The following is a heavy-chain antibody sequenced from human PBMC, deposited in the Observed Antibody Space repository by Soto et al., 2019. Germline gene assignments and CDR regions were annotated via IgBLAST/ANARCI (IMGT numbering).Heavy chain of an antibody. D-gene: IGHD2-2*02. Sequence: DVQLVESGGGLVQPGMSLRLSCEASGFTFHTYIFNWVRQAPGKGLEWVASITSKSGVYYADSVKGRFTVSRDNAKKSLSLQMDSLRDDDSAVYYCARTTYPPVLGDYWVQGVLVAVSS. CDR2: ITSKSGV. J-gene: IGHJ4*02. CDR3: ARTTYPPVLGDY. CDR1: GFTFHTYI. V-gene: IGHV3-48*02.